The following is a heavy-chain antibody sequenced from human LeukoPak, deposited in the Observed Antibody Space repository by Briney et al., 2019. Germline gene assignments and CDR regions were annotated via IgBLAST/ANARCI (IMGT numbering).Heavy chain of an antibody. D-gene: IGHD3-22*01. Sequence: ASVKVSCKASGYTFTGYYMHWVRQAPGQGLEWMGWINPNSGDTKYAQKFQGRVTMTSDTSISTAYMELSRLTADDTPMYYCARDRTSGYNWFDPWGQGTLVTVSS. V-gene: IGHV1-2*02. CDR3: ARDRTSGYNWFDP. CDR2: INPNSGDT. J-gene: IGHJ5*02. CDR1: GYTFTGYY.